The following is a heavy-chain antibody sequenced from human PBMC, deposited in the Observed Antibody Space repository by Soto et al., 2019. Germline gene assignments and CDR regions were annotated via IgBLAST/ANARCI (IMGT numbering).Heavy chain of an antibody. CDR2: IYHSGST. D-gene: IGHD3-22*01. CDR3: ARPIVVAPVHYAIDV. J-gene: IGHJ6*02. V-gene: IGHV4-30-2*01. Sequence: SETLSLTCAVSGGSISSGGYSWSWVRQPPGKGLEWIAYIYHSGSTYYNPSLKSRVTISVDRSKNQFSLNLSSVTAADTAVYYCARPIVVAPVHYAIDVWGQGTTVTVSS. CDR1: GGSISSGGYS.